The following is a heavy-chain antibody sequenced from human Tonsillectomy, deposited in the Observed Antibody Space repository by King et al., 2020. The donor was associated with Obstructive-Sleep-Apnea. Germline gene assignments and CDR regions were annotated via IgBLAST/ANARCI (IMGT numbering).Heavy chain of an antibody. CDR3: ARTGTSRITGSYGHYGLDV. Sequence: QLVQSGAEVKKPGSSVRVSCKASGGDFRTSAISWVRQAPGQGLEWMGGIIPLFGTANYAQFLQGRATITAVESTKTFYMELSSLRSEDTAVYYCARTGTSRITGSYGHYGLDVWGQGTSVTVSS. D-gene: IGHD3-16*01. V-gene: IGHV1-69*01. CDR1: GGDFRTSA. J-gene: IGHJ6*02. CDR2: IIPLFGTA.